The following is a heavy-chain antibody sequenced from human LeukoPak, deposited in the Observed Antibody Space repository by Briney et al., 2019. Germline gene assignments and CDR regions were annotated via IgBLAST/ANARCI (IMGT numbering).Heavy chain of an antibody. CDR2: ISWDGGST. J-gene: IGHJ3*02. CDR1: GFTFSSYA. Sequence: PGGSLRLSCAASGFTFSSYAMHWVRQAPGKGLEWVSLISWDGGSTYYADSVKGRFTISRDNDKNSLYLQMNSLRAEDTAVYYCARDWIWGQGTMVTVSS. CDR3: ARDWI. V-gene: IGHV3-43D*03.